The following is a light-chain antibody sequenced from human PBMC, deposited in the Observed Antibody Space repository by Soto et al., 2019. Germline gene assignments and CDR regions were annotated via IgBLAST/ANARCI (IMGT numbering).Light chain of an antibody. CDR2: AAS. CDR1: QSISSY. Sequence: DLQMTQSPSSLSASVGDRVTITCRASQSISSYLNWYQQXPRKAPXLXXYAASSLQSGVPSRFSGSVSATDFTPTISSLQPEDFANYYGQQSYSTPSITFGQGTRLEIK. V-gene: IGKV1-39*01. CDR3: QQSYSTPSIT. J-gene: IGKJ5*01.